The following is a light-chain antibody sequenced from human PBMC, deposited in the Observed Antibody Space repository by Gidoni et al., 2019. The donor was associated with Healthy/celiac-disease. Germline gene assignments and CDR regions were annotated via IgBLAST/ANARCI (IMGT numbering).Light chain of an antibody. CDR3: QAWDSRTAP. J-gene: IGLJ2*01. V-gene: IGLV3-1*01. CDR2: QDS. Sequence: SYELTQPPSVSVSPGQTASITCSGDKLGDKYACWYQQKPGQSPVLVIYQDSKRPSGILERFSGSNSGNTATLTISGTQAMDEADYYCQAWDSRTAPFGGGTKLTVL. CDR1: KLGDKY.